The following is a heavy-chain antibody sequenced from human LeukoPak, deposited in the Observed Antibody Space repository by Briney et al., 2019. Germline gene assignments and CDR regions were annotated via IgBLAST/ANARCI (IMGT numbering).Heavy chain of an antibody. Sequence: GGSLRLSCAASGFTFSSYWMSWVRQTPGKGLEWVANMNQDGSGKYYLDSVKGRFTISRDNSKNTLYLQMNSLRAEDTAVYYRAREGDDCTNGVCSNWFDPWGQGTLVTVSS. D-gene: IGHD2-8*01. CDR1: GFTFSSYW. CDR2: MNQDGSGK. CDR3: AREGDDCTNGVCSNWFDP. V-gene: IGHV3-7*03. J-gene: IGHJ5*02.